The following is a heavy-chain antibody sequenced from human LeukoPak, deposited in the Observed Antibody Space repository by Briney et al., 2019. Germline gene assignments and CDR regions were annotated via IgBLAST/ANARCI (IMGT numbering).Heavy chain of an antibody. CDR3: ARMKPGYYDSSGYREFDY. J-gene: IGHJ4*02. CDR1: GDTFTGYY. D-gene: IGHD3-22*01. V-gene: IGHV1-2*02. Sequence: ASVKVSCKATGDTFTGYYMHLVRQAPGQGLEWMGWINPNSGGTNYAQKFQGRVTMTRDTSISTAYMELSRLRSDDTAVYYCARMKPGYYDSSGYREFDYWGQGTLVTVSS. CDR2: INPNSGGT.